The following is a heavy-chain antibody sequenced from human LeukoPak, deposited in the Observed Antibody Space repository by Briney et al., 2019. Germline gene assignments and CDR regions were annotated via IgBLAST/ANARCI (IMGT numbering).Heavy chain of an antibody. D-gene: IGHD3-10*01. CDR3: ARSGSYIAMYYYYAMDV. V-gene: IGHV4-59*08. CDR1: GGSINTYY. Sequence: RSSETLSLTCTVSGGSINTYYWSWIRQPPGKGLEWIGYIYYSGNTNYNPSLKSRVTISVDPSKNQFSLNLSSVTAADTAVYYCARSGSYIAMYYYYAMDVWGRGTTVTVSS. J-gene: IGHJ6*02. CDR2: IYYSGNT.